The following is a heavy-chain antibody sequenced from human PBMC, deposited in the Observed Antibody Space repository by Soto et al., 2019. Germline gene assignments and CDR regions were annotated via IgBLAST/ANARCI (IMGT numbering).Heavy chain of an antibody. Sequence: QVQLVQSGTEVKKPGDSVKVSCTASGYTFSTLGITWVRQAPGQGLEWMGWISAYNGNTNYAQRLQGRVTLTTDTSTSTAYMDLRSLTSDDTAVYYCTRDLGGSSTNFDYWGQGTLVIVSS. CDR1: GYTFSTLG. J-gene: IGHJ4*02. CDR2: ISAYNGNT. V-gene: IGHV1-18*01. CDR3: TRDLGGSSTNFDY. D-gene: IGHD2-15*01.